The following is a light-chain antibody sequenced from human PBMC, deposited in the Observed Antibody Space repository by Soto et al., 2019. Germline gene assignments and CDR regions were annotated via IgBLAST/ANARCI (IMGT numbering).Light chain of an antibody. CDR3: QQSYTTPWT. CDR2: AAS. V-gene: IGKV1-39*01. J-gene: IGKJ1*01. CDR1: ETISIY. Sequence: DIQMTQSPASLSASVGDRVIITCRSSETISIYLNWYQHKAGKAPKLLIYAASRLQSGVSSSFSGSGSGANFTLTIASLQPEDFATYYCQQSYTTPWTFGQGTRVEV.